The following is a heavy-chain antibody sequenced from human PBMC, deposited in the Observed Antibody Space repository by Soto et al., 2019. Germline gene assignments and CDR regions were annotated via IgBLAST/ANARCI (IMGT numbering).Heavy chain of an antibody. CDR2: IYYSGST. D-gene: IGHD3-3*01. J-gene: IGHJ4*02. CDR1: GDSISPYY. V-gene: IGHV4-59*01. CDR3: ARGITIFGVVNYFDY. Sequence: PSETLSLTCTVSGDSISPYYWSWIRQPPGKGLEWIGYIYYSGSTNYNPSLKSRVTISVDTSKNQFSLKLSSVTAADTAVYYCARGITIFGVVNYFDYWGQGTLVTVSS.